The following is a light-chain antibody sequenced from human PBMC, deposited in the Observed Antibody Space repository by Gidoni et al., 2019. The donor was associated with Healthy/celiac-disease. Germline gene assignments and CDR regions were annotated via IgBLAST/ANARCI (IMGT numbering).Light chain of an antibody. V-gene: IGKV1-33*01. CDR3: QQYDNLPYT. CDR2: DAS. CDR1: QDIRNY. Sequence: DIQMTQSPSTLSAYVGDRVNITCQASQDIRNYLNWYQQKPGKSPKILIYDASNLETGVPSRFSGSGYGTDFTFTISSLKPEDIATYYCQQYDNLPYTFGQGTKLEIK. J-gene: IGKJ2*01.